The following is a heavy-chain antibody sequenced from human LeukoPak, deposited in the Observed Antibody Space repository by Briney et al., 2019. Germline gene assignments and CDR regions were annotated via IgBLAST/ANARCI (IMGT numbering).Heavy chain of an antibody. D-gene: IGHD6-13*01. Sequence: SETLSLTCTVSGGSISSYYWSWIRQPPGKGLEWIGYIYYSGSTNYNPSLRSRVTISVDTSKNQFSLKLSSVTAADTAVYYCARERYSSSWYDYWGQGTLVTVSS. J-gene: IGHJ4*02. V-gene: IGHV4-59*01. CDR1: GGSISSYY. CDR3: ARERYSSSWYDY. CDR2: IYYSGST.